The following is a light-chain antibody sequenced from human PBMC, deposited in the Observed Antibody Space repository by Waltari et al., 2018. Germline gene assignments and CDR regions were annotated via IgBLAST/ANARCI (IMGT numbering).Light chain of an antibody. Sequence: EIVLTQSPGTLSLSPGERATLSCRASQSVGRSLAWYQQKPGQAPRLLIYGASNRATGIPDRFRGSEFATDFSLTISRLEPEDVAVYYCQKYESLPATFGQGTKVEIK. CDR3: QKYESLPAT. CDR2: GAS. J-gene: IGKJ1*01. CDR1: QSVGRS. V-gene: IGKV3-20*01.